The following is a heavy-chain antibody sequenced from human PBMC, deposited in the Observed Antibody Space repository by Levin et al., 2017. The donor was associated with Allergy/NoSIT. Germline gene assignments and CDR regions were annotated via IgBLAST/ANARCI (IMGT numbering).Heavy chain of an antibody. CDR2: INHSGST. CDR1: DGAFSGFF. CDR3: ARVGLLGEHSYGPPVRSRSGYYFDY. J-gene: IGHJ4*02. Sequence: SETLSLNCAVYDGAFSGFFWTWIRQPPGKGLEWIGEINHSGSTNYNPSLKSRVTISVDTSKNQFSLKLSSVTAADTAVYYCARVGLLGEHSYGPPVRSRSGYYFDYWGQGILVTVSS. V-gene: IGHV4-34*01. D-gene: IGHD5-18*01.